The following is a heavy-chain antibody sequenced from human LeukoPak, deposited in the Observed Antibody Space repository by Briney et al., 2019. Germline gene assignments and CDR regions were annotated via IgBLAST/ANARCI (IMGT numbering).Heavy chain of an antibody. CDR2: ISYDGSNK. Sequence: GGSLRLSCAASGFTFSSYAMHWVRQAPGKGLEGVAVISYDGSNKYYADSVRGRFTISRDNSKNTLYLQMNSLRADDTAVYYCAKTVTTTLDYWGQGTLVTVSS. CDR1: GFTFSSYA. J-gene: IGHJ4*02. D-gene: IGHD4-11*01. V-gene: IGHV3-30*04. CDR3: AKTVTTTLDY.